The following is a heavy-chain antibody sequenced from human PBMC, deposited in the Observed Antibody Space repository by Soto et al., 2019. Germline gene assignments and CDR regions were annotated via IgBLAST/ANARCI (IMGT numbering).Heavy chain of an antibody. J-gene: IGHJ6*02. V-gene: IGHV4-31*03. D-gene: IGHD2-21*01. CDR1: GGSISSGGYY. CDR2: IYYSGTT. Sequence: QVQLQESGPGLVKPSQTLSLTCTVSGGSISSGGYYLNWSRQHPGKGLEWIGYIYYSGTTYYNPSLKSRVTISVDTSKNQFSLKLSSVTAADTAVYYCAASCVGCGGFNYYGMDVWGQGTTVTVSS. CDR3: AASCVGCGGFNYYGMDV.